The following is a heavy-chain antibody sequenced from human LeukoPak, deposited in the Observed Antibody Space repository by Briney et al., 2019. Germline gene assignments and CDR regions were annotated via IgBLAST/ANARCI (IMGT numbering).Heavy chain of an antibody. CDR1: GYSFSNYW. CDR3: ARTSSIAADDAFDI. Sequence: HGESLEISCKASGYSFSNYWIGWVRQMPGKGLEWMGIIYPADSDSRYSPSFQGQVTISADKSISTAYLQWSSLKASDTAMYYCARTSSIAADDAFDIWGQGTMVTVSS. CDR2: IYPADSDS. V-gene: IGHV5-51*01. J-gene: IGHJ3*02. D-gene: IGHD6-6*01.